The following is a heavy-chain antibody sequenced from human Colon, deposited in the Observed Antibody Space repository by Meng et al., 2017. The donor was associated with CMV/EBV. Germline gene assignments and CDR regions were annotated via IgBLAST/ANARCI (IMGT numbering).Heavy chain of an antibody. D-gene: IGHD1-26*01. V-gene: IGHV3-73*01. CDR2: VRAKTDNYAT. CDR1: GFIFSGSH. Sequence: GESLKISCVASGFIFSGSHIHWVRQASGKGPEWVAHVRAKTDNYATAYAASVEGRFTISRDDSKNTAFLQMNRLEIDDTALYYCTRQVDATHDFWGQGTLVTVSS. J-gene: IGHJ4*02. CDR3: TRQVDATHDF.